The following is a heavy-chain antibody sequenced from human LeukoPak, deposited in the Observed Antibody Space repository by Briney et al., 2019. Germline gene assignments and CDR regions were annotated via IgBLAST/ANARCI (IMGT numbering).Heavy chain of an antibody. CDR3: ARQGSLGYCSGGSCSRSDY. CDR2: IDPSDSYT. J-gene: IGHJ4*02. V-gene: IGHV5-10-1*01. Sequence: GEALRISFKGSGYSFTSYWIRWGRPMPGKGGGWMGRIDPSDSYTNYSPSFQGHVTISADKSISTAYLQWSSLKASDTAMYYCARQGSLGYCSGGSCSRSDYWGQGTLVTVSS. CDR1: GYSFTSYW. D-gene: IGHD2-15*01.